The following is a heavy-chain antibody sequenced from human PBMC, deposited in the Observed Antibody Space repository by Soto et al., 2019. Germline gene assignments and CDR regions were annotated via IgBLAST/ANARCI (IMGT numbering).Heavy chain of an antibody. CDR1: GFIFSSYG. D-gene: IGHD3-22*01. J-gene: IGHJ4*02. CDR3: ARDVGYYYDSSGYYRFDY. V-gene: IGHV3-48*02. CDR2: ISSSSSNI. Sequence: EVHLVESGGGLVQPGGSLRLSCAASGFIFSSYGMNWVRQAPGKGLEWVSFISSSSSNIYYADSVKGRFTISRDNAKNSLYLQMNSLRDEDTAVYYCARDVGYYYDSSGYYRFDYWGQGTLVTVSS.